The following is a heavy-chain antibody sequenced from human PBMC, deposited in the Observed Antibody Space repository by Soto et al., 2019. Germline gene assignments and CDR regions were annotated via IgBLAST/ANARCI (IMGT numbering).Heavy chain of an antibody. J-gene: IGHJ5*02. V-gene: IGHV1-8*01. D-gene: IGHD2-15*01. CDR3: ASDCSGGSCPFDP. Sequence: KCAWKSVGYGLSGDDGDWGRQATGQGLEWMGWMNPNSGNTGYAQKFQGRVTMTRNTSISTAYMELSSLRSEDTAVYYCASDCSGGSCPFDPWGQGTLVTVSS. CDR2: MNPNSGNT. CDR1: GYGLSGDD.